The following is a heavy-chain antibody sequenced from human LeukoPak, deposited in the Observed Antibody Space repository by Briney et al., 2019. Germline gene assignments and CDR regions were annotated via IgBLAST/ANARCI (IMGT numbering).Heavy chain of an antibody. Sequence: GGSLRLSCAASGFTFSSCAMNWVRQAPGKGLEWVSYISHTGSANSYADSVKGRFTISRDNAKNSLFLQMNSLRAEDTAVYYCAKPHFDDWGQGTLVTVSS. V-gene: IGHV3-48*03. CDR3: AKPHFDD. CDR2: ISHTGSAN. J-gene: IGHJ4*02. CDR1: GFTFSSCA.